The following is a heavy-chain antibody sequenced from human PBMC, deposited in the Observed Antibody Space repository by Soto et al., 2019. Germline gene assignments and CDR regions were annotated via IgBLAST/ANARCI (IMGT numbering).Heavy chain of an antibody. D-gene: IGHD5-18*01. V-gene: IGHV1-46*01. Sequence: ASVKFSCKASGYTFTHYYIHWVRQAPGQGLEWMGIINPNGGVTTYAQKFRAGFTMTRDTSTSTVYMELSSLRSEDSAVYYCATSVNSAMAFDYWGQGTLVTVSS. J-gene: IGHJ4*02. CDR3: ATSVNSAMAFDY. CDR1: GYTFTHYY. CDR2: INPNGGVT.